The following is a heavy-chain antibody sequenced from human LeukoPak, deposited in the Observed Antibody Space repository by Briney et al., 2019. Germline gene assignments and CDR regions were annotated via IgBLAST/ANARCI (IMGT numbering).Heavy chain of an antibody. V-gene: IGHV5-51*01. J-gene: IGHJ3*02. D-gene: IGHD4-23*01. Sequence: GESLKISCTGSAYNFTNYWIGLVRQMPGKGLEWMGIIYPGDSDTRYSPSFQGQVTISADKSISTAYLQWSSLKASDTAIYYCARRVLRIYVTHRSGGVDGFYIWGQGTMITVSS. CDR3: ARRVLRIYVTHRSGGVDGFYI. CDR2: IYPGDSDT. CDR1: AYNFTNYW.